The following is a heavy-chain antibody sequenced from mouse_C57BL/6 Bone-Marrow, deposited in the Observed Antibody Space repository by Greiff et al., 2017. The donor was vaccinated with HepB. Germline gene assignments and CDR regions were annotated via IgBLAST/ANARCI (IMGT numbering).Heavy chain of an antibody. J-gene: IGHJ1*03. CDR2: INYDGSSN. D-gene: IGHD1-1*01. Sequence: EVKVVESEGGLVQPGSSMKLSCTASGFTFSDYYMAWVRQVPEKGLEWVANINYDGSSNYYLDSLKSRFIISRDNAKNFLYLQMSSLKSVDTATYYCARISYYYGSSNFHVWGTGTTVTVSS. CDR3: ARISYYYGSSNFHV. V-gene: IGHV5-16*01. CDR1: GFTFSDYY.